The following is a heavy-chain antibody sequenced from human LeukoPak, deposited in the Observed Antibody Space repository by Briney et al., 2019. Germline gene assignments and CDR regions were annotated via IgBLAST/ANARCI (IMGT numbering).Heavy chain of an antibody. Sequence: SETLSLTCAVYGGSFSGYYWSWIRQPPGRGLEWIGEINHGGSTNYNPSLKSRVTISVDTSKNQFSLKLSSVTAADTAVYYCARGRVYYDSSGNYYGMDVWGQGTTVTVSS. J-gene: IGHJ6*02. CDR2: INHGGST. CDR1: GGSFSGYY. CDR3: ARGRVYYDSSGNYYGMDV. V-gene: IGHV4-34*01. D-gene: IGHD3-22*01.